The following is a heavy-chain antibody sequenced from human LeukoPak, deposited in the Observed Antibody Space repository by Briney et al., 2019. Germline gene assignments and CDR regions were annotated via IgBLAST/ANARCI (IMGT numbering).Heavy chain of an antibody. V-gene: IGHV4-39*01. CDR3: ARLDGTTVTTGAATQYYYYGMDV. Sequence: PSETLSLTCTVSGGSLSISSYYWGWIRQPPGKGLEWIGSIYYSESTYYNPSLKSRVTISVDTSKNQFSLKLSSVTAADTAVYYCARLDGTTVTTGAATQYYYYGMDVWGQGTTVTVSS. D-gene: IGHD4-17*01. CDR1: GGSLSISSYY. CDR2: IYYSEST. J-gene: IGHJ6*02.